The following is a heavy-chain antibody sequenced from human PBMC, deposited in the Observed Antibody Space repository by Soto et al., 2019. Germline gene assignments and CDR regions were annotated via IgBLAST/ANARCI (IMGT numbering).Heavy chain of an antibody. Sequence: SETLSLTCTVSSGSLSNYYWSWIRQPAGKGLEWIGRIFPSGATNYNPSLKSRVTMSVDTSKNQFSLKLSSVTAADTAVYYCARGSLTIDYWGQGTLVTVPS. CDR3: ARGSLTIDY. CDR1: SGSLSNYY. J-gene: IGHJ4*02. CDR2: IFPSGAT. V-gene: IGHV4-4*07.